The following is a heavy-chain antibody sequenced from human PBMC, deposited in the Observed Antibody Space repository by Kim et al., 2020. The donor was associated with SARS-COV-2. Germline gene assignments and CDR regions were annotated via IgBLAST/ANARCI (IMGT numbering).Heavy chain of an antibody. D-gene: IGHD3-9*01. Sequence: NPSLKSRVTISVDTSKNQFSLKLSSVTAADTAVYYCARLYILTGYYYFDYWGQGTLVTVSS. CDR3: ARLYILTGYYYFDY. J-gene: IGHJ4*02. V-gene: IGHV4-39*01.